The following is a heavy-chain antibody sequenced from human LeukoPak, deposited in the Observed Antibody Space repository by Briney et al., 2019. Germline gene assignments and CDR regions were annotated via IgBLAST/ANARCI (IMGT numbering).Heavy chain of an antibody. CDR3: ARQATVVTPRWYFDY. D-gene: IGHD4-23*01. Sequence: GESLQISCKGSGYSFTSYWIGWVRPMPGKSLEWMGIIYPGDSDTRYSPSFQGQVTISADKSISTAYLQWSSLKASDTAMYYCARQATVVTPRWYFDYWGQGTLVTVSS. CDR1: GYSFTSYW. CDR2: IYPGDSDT. J-gene: IGHJ4*02. V-gene: IGHV5-51*01.